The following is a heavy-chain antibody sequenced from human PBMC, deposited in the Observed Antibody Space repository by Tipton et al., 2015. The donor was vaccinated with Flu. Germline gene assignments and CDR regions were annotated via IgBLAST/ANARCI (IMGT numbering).Heavy chain of an antibody. CDR3: ASFRRINGNRYWYFDL. CDR2: IYYSGST. Sequence: TLSLTCTVSGGSVSSGSYYWSWIRQPPGKGLEWIGYIYYSGSTNYNPSLKSRVTISVDTSKNQFSLKLSSVTAADTAVYYCASFRRINGNRYWYFDLWGRGTLVTVSS. V-gene: IGHV4-61*01. D-gene: IGHD1-14*01. CDR1: GGSVSSGSYY. J-gene: IGHJ2*01.